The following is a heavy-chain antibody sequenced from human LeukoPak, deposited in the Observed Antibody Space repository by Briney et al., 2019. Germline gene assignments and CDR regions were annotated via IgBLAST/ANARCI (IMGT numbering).Heavy chain of an antibody. J-gene: IGHJ4*02. D-gene: IGHD6-6*01. CDR2: LYHSGST. V-gene: IGHV4-34*01. Sequence: SETLSLTCAVYGVSFSGYYWSWIRQPPGKGLEWIGNLYHSGSTYYNPSLKSRVSISVDTSKNQFSLNLSSVTAADTAVYYCATEIQNIAGRVYWGQGTLVTVSS. CDR3: ATEIQNIAGRVY. CDR1: GVSFSGYY.